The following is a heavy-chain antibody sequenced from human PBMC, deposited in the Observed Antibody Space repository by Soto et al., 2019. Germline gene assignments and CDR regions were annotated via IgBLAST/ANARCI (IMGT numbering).Heavy chain of an antibody. D-gene: IGHD6-19*01. CDR2: IYGGGTT. CDR3: VQTTGWPGFDF. V-gene: IGHV3-53*01. Sequence: EVQLVESGGGLIQPGGSQRLSSAASGVAVSSKYMTWVRQAPGKGLEWVSVIYGGGTTYYADPVKGRFTISRDTSKNTLYLQMNSLRAEDTAVYYCVQTTGWPGFDFWGQGTLVTVSS. CDR1: GVAVSSKY. J-gene: IGHJ4*02.